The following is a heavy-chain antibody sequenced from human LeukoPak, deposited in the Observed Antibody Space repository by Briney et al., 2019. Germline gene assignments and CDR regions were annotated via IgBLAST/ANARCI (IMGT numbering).Heavy chain of an antibody. D-gene: IGHD3-3*01. Sequence: ASVKVSCKASGYTFTGYYMHWARQAPGQGLEWMGWINPNSGGTNYAQKFQGRVTMTRDTSISTAYMELSRLRSDDTAVYYCASTPYYDFWSGSLYYFDYWGQGTLVTVSS. CDR2: INPNSGGT. CDR3: ASTPYYDFWSGSLYYFDY. J-gene: IGHJ4*02. CDR1: GYTFTGYY. V-gene: IGHV1-2*02.